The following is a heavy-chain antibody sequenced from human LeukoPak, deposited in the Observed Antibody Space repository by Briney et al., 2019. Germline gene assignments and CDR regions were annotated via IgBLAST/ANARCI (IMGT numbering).Heavy chain of an antibody. CDR2: ISSSGSTI. CDR1: GFTFSSYE. D-gene: IGHD3-22*01. Sequence: PGGSLRLSCAASGFTFSSYEMNWVRQAPGKGLEWVSYISSSGSTIYYADSVKGRFTISRDNSKNSLYLQMNSLRAEDTAVYYCARVEIGGGDYYDGGGVLEYECWGQGTLVTVSS. J-gene: IGHJ4*02. CDR3: ARVEIGGGDYYDGGGVLEYEC. V-gene: IGHV3-48*03.